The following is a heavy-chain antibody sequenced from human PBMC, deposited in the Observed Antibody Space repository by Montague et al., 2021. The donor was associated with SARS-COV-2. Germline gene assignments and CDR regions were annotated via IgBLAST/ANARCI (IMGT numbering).Heavy chain of an antibody. CDR1: GGSLSGYY. CDR3: ARLASCWWFFDY. CDR2: VNYSGET. Sequence: SETLSLTCAVYGGSLSGYYWSWIRQSLGKGLEWIGEVNYSGETYYNPSLTSRVTISMDTYESQFSLRMTSVTAADTAVYFCARLASCWWFFDYWGQGTLVTVSS. J-gene: IGHJ4*02. D-gene: IGHD2-8*02. V-gene: IGHV4-34*01.